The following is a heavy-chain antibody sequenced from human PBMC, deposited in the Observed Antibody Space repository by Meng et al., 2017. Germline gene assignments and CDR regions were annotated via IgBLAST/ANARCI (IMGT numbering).Heavy chain of an antibody. J-gene: IGHJ4*02. CDR3: ARVGVGAPFDY. V-gene: IGHV1-2*02. CDR2: INPNSGGT. CDR1: GYTFIGHY. Sequence: QVQLVQSGAEVKMPGASLKVSCKVSGYTFIGHYLHWVRQAPGEGLEWMGWINPNSGGTSYAEKFQGRVTMTWDTSVSTAFMELTRLKSDDAALYYCARVGVGAPFDYWGQGTLVTVSS. D-gene: IGHD3-16*01.